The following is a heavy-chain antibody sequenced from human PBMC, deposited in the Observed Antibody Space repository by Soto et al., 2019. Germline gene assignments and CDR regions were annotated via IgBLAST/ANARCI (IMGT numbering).Heavy chain of an antibody. V-gene: IGHV3-30*03. CDR1: GFTFSDYA. D-gene: IGHD3-22*01. J-gene: IGHJ3*02. CDR2: VSHDGRNT. Sequence: GGSLRLSCAASGFTFSDYAMHWVRQAPGKGLEWVAVVSHDGRNTHYADSVKGRFTISRDNAKNSLYLQMNSLRAEDTALYYCARGHGTHYYDSSGYRDAFYIWGQGTMVTVSS. CDR3: ARGHGTHYYDSSGYRDAFYI.